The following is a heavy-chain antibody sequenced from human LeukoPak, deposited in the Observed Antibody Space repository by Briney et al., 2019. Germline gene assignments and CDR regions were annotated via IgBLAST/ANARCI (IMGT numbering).Heavy chain of an antibody. CDR1: RFSLSNARMG. J-gene: IGHJ5*02. V-gene: IGHV2-26*01. CDR3: ARAPVPATKTKYPNGFDP. Sequence: SSPVLVKHTDTLTLTCTVSRFSLSNARMGVSWIRQPPRKTLDSLAHLFSNDEKSFSTSLKSRLTISKDSSKSQVVLTMTNMDPGDTATYYCARAPVPATKTKYPNGFDPWGQGTLVTVSS. D-gene: IGHD2-2*01. CDR2: LFSNDEK.